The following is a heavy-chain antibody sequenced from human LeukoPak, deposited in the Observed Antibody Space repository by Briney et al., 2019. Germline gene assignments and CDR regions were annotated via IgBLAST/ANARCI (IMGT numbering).Heavy chain of an antibody. Sequence: GGSLRLSCAASGFTFSSYAMSWVRQAPGKGLEWVSAISGSGGSTYYADSVKGRFTISRDNSKNTLYLQMNSLRAEDTAVYYCAKVPNSYGSGSYVDWGHGTLVTVSS. CDR2: ISGSGGST. CDR1: GFTFSSYA. D-gene: IGHD3-10*01. J-gene: IGHJ4*01. V-gene: IGHV3-23*01. CDR3: AKVPNSYGSGSYVD.